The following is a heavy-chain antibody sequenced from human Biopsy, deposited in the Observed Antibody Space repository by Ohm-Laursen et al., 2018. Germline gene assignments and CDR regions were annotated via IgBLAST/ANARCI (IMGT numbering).Heavy chain of an antibody. CDR2: FAPENGKT. Sequence: ASVKVSCKVSGYTLTELSMHWVRQAPGKGLEWMGGFAPENGKTVYAQNFQARVSMTEDTSTDTAYMEMRSLRSEDTAVYYCAADVNVWNVNYWGQGTQVTVSS. J-gene: IGHJ4*02. CDR3: AADVNVWNVNY. D-gene: IGHD1-1*01. V-gene: IGHV1-24*01. CDR1: GYTLTELS.